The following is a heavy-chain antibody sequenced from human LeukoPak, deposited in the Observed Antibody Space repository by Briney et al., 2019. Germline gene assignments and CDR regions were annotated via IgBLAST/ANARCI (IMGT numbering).Heavy chain of an antibody. CDR3: ADYYGGNSFFDY. CDR1: GFTFSSYA. V-gene: IGHV3-23*01. J-gene: IGHJ4*02. D-gene: IGHD4-23*01. Sequence: HPGGSLRLSCAVSGFTFSSYAMSWVRQAPGKGLEWVSAISGSGGSTYYADSVKGRFTISRDNSKNTLYLQMNSLRAEDTAVYYCADYYGGNSFFDYWGQGTLVTVSS. CDR2: ISGSGGST.